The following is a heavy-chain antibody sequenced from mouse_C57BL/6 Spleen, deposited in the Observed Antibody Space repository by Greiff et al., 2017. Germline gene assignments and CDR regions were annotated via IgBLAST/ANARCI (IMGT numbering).Heavy chain of an antibody. CDR2: FHPYNDDT. J-gene: IGHJ1*03. D-gene: IGHD1-1*01. CDR1: GYTFTTYP. V-gene: IGHV1-47*01. CDR3: ARGTAVGDTPYWYFDV. Sequence: QVQLQQSGAELVKPGASVKMSCTASGYTFTTYPIEWMKQNHGKSLEWIGNFHPYNDDTKYNEKFKGKATLTVETSSSTVYLELSRITSDDSAVYYCARGTAVGDTPYWYFDVWGTGTTVTVAS.